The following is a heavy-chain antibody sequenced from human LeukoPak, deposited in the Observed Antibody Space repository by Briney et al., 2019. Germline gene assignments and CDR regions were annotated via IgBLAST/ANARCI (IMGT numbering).Heavy chain of an antibody. Sequence: APVTVSCKASGGTFSNYGISWVRQAPGQGLEWMGRIIPILGIAKYAQKFQGRVTITADKSTRTGYMELNSLRSEDTAVYYCARGGGDGYNFIDYWGQGTLVTVSS. V-gene: IGHV1-69*04. J-gene: IGHJ4*02. D-gene: IGHD5-24*01. CDR1: GGTFSNYG. CDR2: IIPILGIA. CDR3: ARGGGDGYNFIDY.